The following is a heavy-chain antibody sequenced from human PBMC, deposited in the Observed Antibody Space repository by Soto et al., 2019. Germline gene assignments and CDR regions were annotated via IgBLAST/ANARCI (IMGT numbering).Heavy chain of an antibody. CDR3: ARGRYCSSTSCHRRSWFDP. D-gene: IGHD2-2*01. CDR2: INHSGST. J-gene: IGHJ5*02. V-gene: IGHV4-34*01. Sequence: SETLSLTCAVYGGSFSGYYWSWIRQPPGKGLEWIGEINHSGSTNYNPSLKSRVTISVDTSKNQFSLKLSSVTAADTAVYYCARGRYCSSTSCHRRSWFDPWGQGTLVTVS. CDR1: GGSFSGYY.